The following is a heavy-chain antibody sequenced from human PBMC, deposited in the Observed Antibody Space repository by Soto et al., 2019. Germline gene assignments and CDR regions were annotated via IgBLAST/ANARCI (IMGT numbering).Heavy chain of an antibody. Sequence: VASVKVSCKASGYTFTSYGISWVRQAPGQGLEWMGWISAYNGNTNYAQKLQGRVTMTTDTSTSTAYMELRSLRSDDTAVYYCARGPLGVATAVDAFDIWGQGTMVTVSS. CDR1: GYTFTSYG. J-gene: IGHJ3*02. CDR2: ISAYNGNT. D-gene: IGHD2-21*02. V-gene: IGHV1-18*01. CDR3: ARGPLGVATAVDAFDI.